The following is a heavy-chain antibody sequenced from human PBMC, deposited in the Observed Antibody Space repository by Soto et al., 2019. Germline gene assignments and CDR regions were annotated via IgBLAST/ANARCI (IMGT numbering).Heavy chain of an antibody. CDR3: ARDAVSTIGDFDY. J-gene: IGHJ4*02. D-gene: IGHD5-12*01. CDR1: GYTFIGYY. Sequence: QVQLVQSGAEVTKPGASVKVSCKASGYTFIGYYLHWVRQAPGQGLERMGWINPNSGATNQAQKFQGRVTMARDRSISTAYLELSRLASDDTAIYFCARDAVSTIGDFDYWGQGTLVTVSS. CDR2: INPNSGAT. V-gene: IGHV1-2*02.